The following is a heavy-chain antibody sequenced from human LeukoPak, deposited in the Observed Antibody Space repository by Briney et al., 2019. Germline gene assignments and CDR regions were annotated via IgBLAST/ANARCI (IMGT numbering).Heavy chain of an antibody. V-gene: IGHV3-30-3*01. J-gene: IGHJ4*02. Sequence: GGSLRLSCAASGFTFSSYAMHWVRQAPGKGLEWVAVISYDGSNKYYADSVKGRLTISRDNSKNTLYLQMNSLRAEDTAVYYCAREWELLFDYWGQGTLVTVSS. CDR3: AREWELLFDY. CDR1: GFTFSSYA. CDR2: ISYDGSNK. D-gene: IGHD1-26*01.